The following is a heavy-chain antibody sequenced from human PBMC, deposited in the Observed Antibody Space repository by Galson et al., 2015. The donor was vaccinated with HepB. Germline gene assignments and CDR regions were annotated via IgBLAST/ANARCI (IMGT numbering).Heavy chain of an antibody. CDR2: IDTNTGNP. CDR1: TYTFSYYA. J-gene: IGHJ4*02. CDR3: ARDRGSGSHFFDY. D-gene: IGHD2-15*01. Sequence: SVKVSCKASTYTFSYYAMNWVRQAPGKGLEWMGWIDTNTGNPTYAQGVTGRFVFSLDTSVSTAYLQIDSLKAEDTAVYYCARDRGSGSHFFDYWGQGTLVTVSS. V-gene: IGHV7-4-1*01.